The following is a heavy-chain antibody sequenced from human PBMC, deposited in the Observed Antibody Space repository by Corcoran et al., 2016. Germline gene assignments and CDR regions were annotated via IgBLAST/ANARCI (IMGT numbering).Heavy chain of an antibody. Sequence: QLQLQESGPGLVKPSETLSLTCTVSGGSISSSSYYWGWIRQPPGKGLEWIGSIYYSGSTYYNPSLKSRVTISVDTSKNQFSLKLSSVTAADTAVYYCARGGITMVRGVIITPPFDYWGQGTLVTVSS. CDR1: GGSISSSSYY. CDR3: ARGGITMVRGVIITPPFDY. D-gene: IGHD3-10*01. CDR2: IYYSGST. V-gene: IGHV4-39*07. J-gene: IGHJ4*02.